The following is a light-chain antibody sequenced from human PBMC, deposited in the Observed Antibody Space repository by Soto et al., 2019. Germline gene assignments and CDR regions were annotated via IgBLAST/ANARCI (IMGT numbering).Light chain of an antibody. V-gene: IGKV3-15*01. J-gene: IGKJ2*01. Sequence: EILMTQSPATLSVSPGGRATLSCMASQSVGSNLAWFQQKPVQAPRLLISGAYARAPGIPARFSGSGSGTEFTLTISSLQSEDSAVYYCQQYNEWPPYTFGHETKLDIK. CDR3: QQYNEWPPYT. CDR2: GAY. CDR1: QSVGSN.